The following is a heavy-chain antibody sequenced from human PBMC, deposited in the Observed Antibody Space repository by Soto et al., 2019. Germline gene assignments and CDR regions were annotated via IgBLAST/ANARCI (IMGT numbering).Heavy chain of an antibody. V-gene: IGHV3-23*01. D-gene: IGHD1-1*01. CDR3: AKDVFLRGTGQPTD. CDR1: GFTFSSYA. J-gene: IGHJ1*01. Sequence: GGSLRLSCAASGFTFSSYAMSWVRQAPGKGLEWVSAISGSGGSTYHADSVKGRFTISRDNSKNTLYLQMNSLRAEDTAVYYCAKDVFLRGTGQPTDWAQGTLVTVSS. CDR2: ISGSGGST.